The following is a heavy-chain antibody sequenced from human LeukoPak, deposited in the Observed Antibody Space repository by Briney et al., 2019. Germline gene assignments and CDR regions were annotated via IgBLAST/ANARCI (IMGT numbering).Heavy chain of an antibody. V-gene: IGHV3-23*01. CDR3: ARTGIQLWFGYYFDY. Sequence: GGSLRLSCAASGFTFSSYAMSWVRQAPGKGLEWVSAISGSGGSTYYADSVRGRFTISRDNSKNTLYLQMNSLRAEDTAVYYCARTGIQLWFGYYFDYRGQGTLVTVSS. J-gene: IGHJ4*02. CDR2: ISGSGGST. CDR1: GFTFSSYA. D-gene: IGHD5-18*01.